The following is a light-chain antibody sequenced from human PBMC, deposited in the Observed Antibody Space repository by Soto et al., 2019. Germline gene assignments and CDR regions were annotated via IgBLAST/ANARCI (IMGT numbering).Light chain of an antibody. J-gene: IGLJ1*01. CDR3: CSYAGNPYV. Sequence: QSALTQPASVSGSAGQSIAVSRAGTSSDVWSYNSVSWYQQHPGKAPKLMIYERSKRPSGVSDRFSGSKSGNTASLTISGLQAEDVADYYCCSYAGNPYVFGTGTKATV. V-gene: IGLV2-23*01. CDR1: SSDVWSYNS. CDR2: ERS.